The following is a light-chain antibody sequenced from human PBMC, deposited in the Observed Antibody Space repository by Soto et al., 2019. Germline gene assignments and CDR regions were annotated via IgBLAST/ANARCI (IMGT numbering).Light chain of an antibody. CDR1: QSISSW. J-gene: IGKJ1*01. CDR2: KAS. V-gene: IGKV1-5*03. Sequence: DIQMTQSPSTLSASVGDRVTITCRASQSISSWLAWYHQKPGKAPKLLIYKASNLESGVPSRFSGSGSGTEFTLTISGLQPDDFATYYCQQYNSYPWTFGQGTKVEIK. CDR3: QQYNSYPWT.